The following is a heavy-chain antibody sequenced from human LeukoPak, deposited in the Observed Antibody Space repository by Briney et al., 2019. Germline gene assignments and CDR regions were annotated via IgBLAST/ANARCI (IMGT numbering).Heavy chain of an antibody. CDR2: IYYSGST. D-gene: IGHD1-26*01. CDR3: ARVSKGGSYQTLYYYYYMDV. CDR1: GGSISSYY. Sequence: SETLSLTCTVSGGSISSYYWSWIRQPPGKGLEWIGYIYYSGSTNYNPSLKSRVTISVDTSKNQFSLKLTSVTAADTAVYYCARVSKGGSYQTLYYYYYMDVWGKGTTVAISS. J-gene: IGHJ6*03. V-gene: IGHV4-59*12.